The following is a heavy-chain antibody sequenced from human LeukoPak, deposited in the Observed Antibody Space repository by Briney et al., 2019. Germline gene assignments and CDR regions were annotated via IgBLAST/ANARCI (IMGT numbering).Heavy chain of an antibody. CDR1: GFTFSDYY. J-gene: IGHJ4*02. CDR2: ISSSSNTV. CDR3: ARRAMGATSFDY. D-gene: IGHD1-26*01. Sequence: GGSLRLSCAASGFTFSDYYMTWVRQAPGKELEWVSYISSSSNTVYYADSVKGRLTVSRDNANNSLFMQMTNLRAEDTAVYYCARRAMGATSFDYWGQGTLVTVSS. V-gene: IGHV3-11*04.